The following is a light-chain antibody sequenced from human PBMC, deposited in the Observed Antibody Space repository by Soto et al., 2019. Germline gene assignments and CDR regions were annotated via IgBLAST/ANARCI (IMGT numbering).Light chain of an antibody. V-gene: IGLV2-8*01. Sequence: QSALTQPPSASGSPGQSVTISCTGTSSDVGGYNYVSWYQQHPGKAPKLMIYEVSKRPSGVPDLFSGSKSGNTASLTVSGLQAEDEADYYCSSYAGSNHWNFGTGTKLTVL. CDR2: EVS. J-gene: IGLJ1*01. CDR1: SSDVGGYNY. CDR3: SSYAGSNHWN.